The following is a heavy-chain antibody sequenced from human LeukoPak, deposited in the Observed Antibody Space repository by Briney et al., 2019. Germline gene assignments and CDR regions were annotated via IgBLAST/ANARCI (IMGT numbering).Heavy chain of an antibody. Sequence: KPSETLSLTCAVSGGSISSSNWWSWVRQPPGKGLEWIGEIYHSGSTNYNPSLKSRVTISVDKSKNQFSLKLSSVTAADTAVYYCASAEYSSGWYYFDYWGQGTLVTVSS. V-gene: IGHV4-4*02. CDR1: GGSISSSNW. CDR3: ASAEYSSGWYYFDY. CDR2: IYHSGST. D-gene: IGHD6-19*01. J-gene: IGHJ4*02.